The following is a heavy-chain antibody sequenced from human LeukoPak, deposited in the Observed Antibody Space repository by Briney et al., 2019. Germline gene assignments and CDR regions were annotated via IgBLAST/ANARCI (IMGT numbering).Heavy chain of an antibody. Sequence: PGGSLRLSCAASGFTFSSYAMTWVRQAPGKGLEWVSAISGSGGSTYYADSVKGRFTISRDNSKNTLYLQMNSLRVEDTAVYYCARGRDGYTNSNGELWYFDLWGRGTLVTVSS. CDR1: GFTFSSYA. V-gene: IGHV3-23*01. CDR3: ARGRDGYTNSNGELWYFDL. D-gene: IGHD5-24*01. CDR2: ISGSGGST. J-gene: IGHJ2*01.